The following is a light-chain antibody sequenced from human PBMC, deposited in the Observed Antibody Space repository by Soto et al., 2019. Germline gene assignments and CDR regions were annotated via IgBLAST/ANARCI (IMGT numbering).Light chain of an antibody. V-gene: IGKV1-9*01. Sequence: DIQLTQSPSFLSASVGDRVTVTCRASQSLGSYLAWYQQKPGKAPKLLIYAASTLQSGVPSRFSGSGSGTEFTLTISSLQPEDFATYYCQQLNSYPITFGQGTRLENK. CDR2: AAS. J-gene: IGKJ5*01. CDR3: QQLNSYPIT. CDR1: QSLGSY.